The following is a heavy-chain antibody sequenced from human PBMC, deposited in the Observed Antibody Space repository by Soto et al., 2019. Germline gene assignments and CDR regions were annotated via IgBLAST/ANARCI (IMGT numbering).Heavy chain of an antibody. CDR2: IYHSGST. D-gene: IGHD5-12*01. Sequence: SEPLSLTCAVSGGSISSGGYSWSWIRQPPGKGLEWIGYIYHSGSTYYNPSLKSRVTISVDRSKNQFSLKLSSVTAADTAVYYCARLGGYDWYYFDYWGQGTLVTVSS. CDR1: GGSISSGGYS. CDR3: ARLGGYDWYYFDY. V-gene: IGHV4-30-2*01. J-gene: IGHJ4*02.